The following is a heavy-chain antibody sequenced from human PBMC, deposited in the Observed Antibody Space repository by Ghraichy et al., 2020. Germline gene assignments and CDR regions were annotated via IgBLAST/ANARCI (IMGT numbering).Heavy chain of an antibody. D-gene: IGHD1-26*01. CDR1: GFTFSDHY. V-gene: IGHV3-72*01. Sequence: GGSLRLSCAVSGFTFSDHYIDWVRQAPGKGLEWVGRSRNKANSYSTEYAASVKGRFTISRDDSKNSVYLQMNSLESEDTAVYYCAREAVGATFDNWGQGTLVTVSS. CDR2: SRNKANSYST. J-gene: IGHJ4*02. CDR3: AREAVGATFDN.